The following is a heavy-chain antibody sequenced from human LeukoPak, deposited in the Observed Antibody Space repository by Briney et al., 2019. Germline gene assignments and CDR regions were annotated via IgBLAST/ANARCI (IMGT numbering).Heavy chain of an antibody. Sequence: GGSLRLSCAASGFTFRNAYMSWVRQAPGKGLERIGLIKKKAGGETTEYIAPVRGRFTISRDDSKDTVYQQMNALRPEDTAVYYCATDYDASATDGHFDYWGQGTLVTVSS. CDR2: IKKKAGGETT. J-gene: IGHJ4*02. CDR3: ATDYDASATDGHFDY. V-gene: IGHV3-15*01. CDR1: GFTFRNAY. D-gene: IGHD2/OR15-2a*01.